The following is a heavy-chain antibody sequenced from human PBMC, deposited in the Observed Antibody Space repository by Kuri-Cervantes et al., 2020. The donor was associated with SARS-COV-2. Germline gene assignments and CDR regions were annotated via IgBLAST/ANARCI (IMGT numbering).Heavy chain of an antibody. CDR3: ARGPTFPYYYYMDV. Sequence: ASVKVSCKASGYTFTSYDINWVRQATGQGLEWMGWMNPNSGNTGYAQKFQGRVTITRNTSISTAYMELSSLSSEDTAVYYCARGPTFPYYYYMDVWGKGTTVTVSS. V-gene: IGHV1-8*03. J-gene: IGHJ6*03. CDR2: MNPNSGNT. CDR1: GYTFTSYD.